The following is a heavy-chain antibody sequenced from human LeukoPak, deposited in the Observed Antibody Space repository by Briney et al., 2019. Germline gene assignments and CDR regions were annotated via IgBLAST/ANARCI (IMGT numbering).Heavy chain of an antibody. V-gene: IGHV3-66*01. CDR3: AKDMGYTFGHAFDY. J-gene: IGHJ4*02. CDR1: GFTVSSNY. CDR2: IYSGGST. Sequence: PGGSLRLSCAASGFTVSSNYMSWVRQAPGKGLEWVSVIYSGGSTYYADSVKGRFTISRDNSKNTLYLQMNSLRTEDTAMYYCAKDMGYTFGHAFDYWGQGTLVTVSS. D-gene: IGHD5-18*01.